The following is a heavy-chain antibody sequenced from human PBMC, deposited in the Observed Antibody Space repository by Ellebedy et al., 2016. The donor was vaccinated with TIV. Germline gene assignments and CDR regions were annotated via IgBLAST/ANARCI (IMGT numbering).Heavy chain of an antibody. J-gene: IGHJ4*02. V-gene: IGHV3-43*01. CDR3: AKDIPGVAGQFDY. CDR1: GFTFDDYT. CDR2: ISWDGGST. D-gene: IGHD6-19*01. Sequence: LSLTCAASGFTFDDYTMHWVRQAPGKGLEWVSLISWDGGSTYYADSVKGRFTISRDNSKNSLYLQMNSLRTEDTALYYCAKDIPGVAGQFDYWGQGTLVTVSS.